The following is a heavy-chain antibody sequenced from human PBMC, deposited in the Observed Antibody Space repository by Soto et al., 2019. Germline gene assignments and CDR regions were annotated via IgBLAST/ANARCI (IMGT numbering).Heavy chain of an antibody. CDR2: GSYSGNT. J-gene: IGHJ4*02. Sequence: SETLSLSCTVSGGSISGYYWSWIRQPPGRGLERIGSGSYSGNTNYIPSLKSRVTISLDTSKNQLSLKLSSVTAADTAVYYCARKYCSSTICYQYFDYWGQGALVTVSS. CDR1: GGSISGYY. V-gene: IGHV4-59*12. CDR3: ARKYCSSTICYQYFDY. D-gene: IGHD2-2*01.